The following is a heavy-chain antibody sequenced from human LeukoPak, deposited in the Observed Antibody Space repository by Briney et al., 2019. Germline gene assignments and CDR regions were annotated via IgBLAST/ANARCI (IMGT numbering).Heavy chain of an antibody. CDR3: AKMVREFYTISYYFDY. J-gene: IGHJ4*02. CDR1: GFTFSGYA. CDR2: ISGSGAST. D-gene: IGHD2-8*01. Sequence: PGGSLRLSCAASGFTFSGYAMNWVRQAPGKGLEWVSGISGSGASTYYADSVKGRFTISRDNSKNTLYLQMNSLRADDMAVYYCAKMVREFYTISYYFDYWGQGTLVTVSS. V-gene: IGHV3-23*01.